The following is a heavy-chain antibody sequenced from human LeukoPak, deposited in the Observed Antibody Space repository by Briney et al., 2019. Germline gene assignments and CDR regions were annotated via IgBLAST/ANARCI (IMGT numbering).Heavy chain of an antibody. CDR1: GGSISSGDYY. Sequence: SQTQSLTCTVSGGSISSGDYYWSWIRQPPGKGLEWIGYIYYSGSTYYNPSLKSRVTISVDTSKNQLSLKLSSVTAADTAVYYCASRDTTSYWYFDLWGRGTLVTVSS. D-gene: IGHD4-17*01. J-gene: IGHJ2*01. CDR2: IYYSGST. V-gene: IGHV4-30-4*01. CDR3: ASRDTTSYWYFDL.